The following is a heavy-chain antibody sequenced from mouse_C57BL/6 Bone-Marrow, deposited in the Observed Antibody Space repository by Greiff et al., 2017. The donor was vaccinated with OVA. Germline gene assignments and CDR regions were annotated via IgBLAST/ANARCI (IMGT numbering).Heavy chain of an antibody. Sequence: DVKLQESGPGLVKPSQSLSLTCSVTGYSITSGYYWNWIRQFPGNKLEWMGYISYDGSNNYNPSLKNRISITRDTSKNQFFLKLNSVTTEDTATYYCAREKTGEKDYFDYWGQGTTLTVSS. V-gene: IGHV3-6*01. CDR1: GYSITSGYY. J-gene: IGHJ2*01. CDR2: ISYDGSN. CDR3: AREKTGEKDYFDY. D-gene: IGHD4-1*01.